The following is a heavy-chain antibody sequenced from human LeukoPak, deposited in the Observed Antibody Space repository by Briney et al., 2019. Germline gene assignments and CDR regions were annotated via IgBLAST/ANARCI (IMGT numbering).Heavy chain of an antibody. J-gene: IGHJ4*02. D-gene: IGHD3-22*01. Sequence: GGSLRLSCAVSGFTVSSNYMSWVRQAPGKGLEWVSVIYSGSSTYYADSVKGRFTISRDNSKNTLYLQMNSLRAEDTAVYYCYSMIVVEIRVINDYWGQGTLVTVSS. CDR1: GFTVSSNY. CDR2: IYSGSST. V-gene: IGHV3-66*01. CDR3: YSMIVVEIRVINDY.